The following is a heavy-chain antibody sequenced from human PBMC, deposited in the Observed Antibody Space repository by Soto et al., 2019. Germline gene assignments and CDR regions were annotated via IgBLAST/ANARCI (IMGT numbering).Heavy chain of an antibody. CDR1: GYTFTSYG. V-gene: IGHV1-18*01. Sequence: VQLVQSGAEVKKPGASVKVSCKASGYTFTSYGISWVRQAPGQGLEWMGWISAYNGNTNYAQKLQGRVTITTDTPTSTAYMELRSLRSGDTAVYYCARGYYYGSGTIYYYYGMDVWGQGTTVTVSS. CDR2: ISAYNGNT. CDR3: ARGYYYGSGTIYYYYGMDV. D-gene: IGHD3-10*01. J-gene: IGHJ6*02.